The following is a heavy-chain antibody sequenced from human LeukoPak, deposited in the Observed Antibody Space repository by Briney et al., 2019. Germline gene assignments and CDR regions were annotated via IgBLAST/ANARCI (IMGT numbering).Heavy chain of an antibody. D-gene: IGHD2-2*01. Sequence: SETLSLTCTVSGGSISSGGYYWSWIRQHPGKGLEWIGYIYYSGSTYYNPSLKSRVTISVDTSKNQFSLKLSSVTAADTAVYYCASVNRLFSHCSSTSCYESDPWGQGTLVTVSS. CDR2: IYYSGST. CDR3: ASVNRLFSHCSSTSCYESDP. V-gene: IGHV4-31*03. J-gene: IGHJ5*02. CDR1: GGSISSGGYY.